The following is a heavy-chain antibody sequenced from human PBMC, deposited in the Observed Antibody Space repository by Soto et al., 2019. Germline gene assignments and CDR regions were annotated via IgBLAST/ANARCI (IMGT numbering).Heavy chain of an antibody. V-gene: IGHV3-43*01. CDR1: GFTFEDYT. Sequence: PGGSLRLSCAASGFTFEDYTMHWVRQGPGKGLECVSLITWDGGSTYYADSVKGQFTISRDNSKNSLYLQMNSLRTEDTALYYCAKDRVAARPGINYYYGMDVWGQGT. CDR3: AKDRVAARPGINYYYGMDV. D-gene: IGHD6-6*01. CDR2: ITWDGGST. J-gene: IGHJ6*02.